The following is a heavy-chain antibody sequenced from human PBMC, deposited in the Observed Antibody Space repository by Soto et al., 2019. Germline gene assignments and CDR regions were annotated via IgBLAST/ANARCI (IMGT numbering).Heavy chain of an antibody. CDR2: IRSKPNNYAT. J-gene: IGHJ4*02. V-gene: IGHV3-73*01. D-gene: IGHD3-16*02. CDR3: TRHLSDY. CDR1: GFTFSGSA. Sequence: EVQLVESGGGLVQPGGSLKLSCAASGFTFSGSAMHWVRQASGKGLEWVGRIRSKPNNYATAYAASVKGRITISRDDSKNKGYLQMNSLKTEDTAVYYCTRHLSDYWGQGTLVTVSS.